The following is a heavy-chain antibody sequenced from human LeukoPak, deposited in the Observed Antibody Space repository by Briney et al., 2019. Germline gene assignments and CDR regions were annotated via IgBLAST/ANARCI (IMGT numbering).Heavy chain of an antibody. Sequence: GGSLRLSCAASGFTFSSYAMSWVRQAPGKGLEWVSGISGSGDNTNYADSVKGRFTISRDNSKNTLYVQVNSLGTEDTAAYYCAKGSYYDSSGSFYFDYWGQGTLVTVSS. D-gene: IGHD3-22*01. CDR3: AKGSYYDSSGSFYFDY. J-gene: IGHJ4*02. CDR1: GFTFSSYA. CDR2: ISGSGDNT. V-gene: IGHV3-23*01.